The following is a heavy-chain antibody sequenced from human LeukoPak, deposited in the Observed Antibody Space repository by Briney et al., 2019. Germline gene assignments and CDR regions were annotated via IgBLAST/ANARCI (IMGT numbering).Heavy chain of an antibody. D-gene: IGHD5-24*01. V-gene: IGHV1-46*01. CDR3: ARETRDGYNYPNFDY. CDR1: GYTFTSYY. Sequence: ASVKVSCKASGYTFTSYYMHWVRQAPGQGLEWMGIINPSGGSTSYAQKFQGRVTMTRDMSTSTVYTELSSLRSEDTAVYYCARETRDGYNYPNFDYWGQGTLVTVSS. J-gene: IGHJ4*02. CDR2: INPSGGST.